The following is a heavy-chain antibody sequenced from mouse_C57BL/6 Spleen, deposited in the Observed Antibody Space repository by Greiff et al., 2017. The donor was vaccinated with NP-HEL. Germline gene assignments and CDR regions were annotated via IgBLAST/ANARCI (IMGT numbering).Heavy chain of an antibody. CDR2: IYPGSGNT. V-gene: IGHV1-76*01. J-gene: IGHJ2*01. Sequence: VQLQQSGAELVRPGASVKLSCKASGYTFTDYYINWVKQRPGQGLEWIARIYPGSGNTYYNEKFKGKATLTAEKSSSTAYMQLSSLTSEDSAVYFCARCSYDYDGYFDYWGQGTTLTVSS. CDR3: ARCSYDYDGYFDY. D-gene: IGHD2-4*01. CDR1: GYTFTDYY.